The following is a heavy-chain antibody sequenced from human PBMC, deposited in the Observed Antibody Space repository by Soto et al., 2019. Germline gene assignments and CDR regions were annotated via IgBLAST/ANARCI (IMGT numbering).Heavy chain of an antibody. CDR3: AREFGIAAAGTSTGVTAISAFDI. J-gene: IGHJ3*02. CDR2: INPNSGGT. D-gene: IGHD6-13*01. V-gene: IGHV1-2*04. Sequence: ASVKVSCKASGYTFTGYYMHWVRQAPGQGLEWMGWINPNSGGTNYAQKFQGWVTMTRDTSISTAYMELSRLRSDDTAVYYCAREFGIAAAGTSTGVTAISAFDIWGQGTMVTV. CDR1: GYTFTGYY.